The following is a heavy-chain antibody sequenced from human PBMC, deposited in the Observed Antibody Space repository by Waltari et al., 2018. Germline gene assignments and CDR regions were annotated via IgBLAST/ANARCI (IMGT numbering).Heavy chain of an antibody. CDR2: IWYDGSNK. Sequence: QVQLVESGGGVVQPGRSLRLSCAASGFTFSSYGMHWVRQAPGKGLEWVAVIWYDGSNKYYADSVKCRFTISRDNSKNTLYLQMNSLRAEDTAVYYCAKGESIAAAGSRGYFQHWGQGTLVTVSS. D-gene: IGHD6-13*01. V-gene: IGHV3-33*06. CDR1: GFTFSSYG. CDR3: AKGESIAAAGSRGYFQH. J-gene: IGHJ1*01.